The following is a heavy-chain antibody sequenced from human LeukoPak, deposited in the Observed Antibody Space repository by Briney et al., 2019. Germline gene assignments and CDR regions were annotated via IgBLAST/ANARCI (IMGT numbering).Heavy chain of an antibody. Sequence: SETLSLTCAVYGAALSEYYWSWIRQSPGKGLEWIVEVAHKGPTVYSPTLNRKYNPSFKSRVTMSVDPSKNQFSLKLTSVTVADTATYYCVRQGTNSGYYLLDYWGQGHLVIVSS. D-gene: IGHD3-22*01. CDR1: GAALSEYY. V-gene: IGHV4-34*01. J-gene: IGHJ4*02. CDR3: VRQGTNSGYYLLDY. CDR2: VAHKGPTVYSPTLNR.